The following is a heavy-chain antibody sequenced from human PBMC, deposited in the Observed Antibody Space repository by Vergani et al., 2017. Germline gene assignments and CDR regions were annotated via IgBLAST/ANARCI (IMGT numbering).Heavy chain of an antibody. CDR2: VFHSGSA. CDR1: GYSISRGYY. CDR3: ARQFWVSQGVGAFET. J-gene: IGHJ3*02. Sequence: QVQLQESGPGLVKPSETLSLTCSVSGYSISRGYYWGWIRQPPGKGLEWIATVFHSGSAYYNPSLSRRVTISVETSTNQFSLRLTTLTAADTAAYYCARQFWVSQGVGAFETWGRGTEVSVSS. V-gene: IGHV4-38-2*02. D-gene: IGHD3-16*01.